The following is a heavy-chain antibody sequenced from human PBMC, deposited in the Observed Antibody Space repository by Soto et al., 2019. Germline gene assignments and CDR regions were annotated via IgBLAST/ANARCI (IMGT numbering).Heavy chain of an antibody. CDR2: MNPNSGNT. D-gene: IGHD6-13*01. V-gene: IGHV1-8*01. CDR3: ARNIPRSFAQTPSWPHPTKKNWFDP. Sequence: ASVNVSCKASGYTFTSYDINRVRQATGQGLEWMGWMNPNSGNTGYAQKFQGRVTMTRNTSISTAYMELSSLRSEDTAVYYCARNIPRSFAQTPSWPHPTKKNWFDPWGQGTLVTVSS. J-gene: IGHJ5*02. CDR1: GYTFTSYD.